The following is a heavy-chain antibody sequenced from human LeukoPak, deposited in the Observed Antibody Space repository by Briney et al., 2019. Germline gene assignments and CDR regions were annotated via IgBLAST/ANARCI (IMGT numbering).Heavy chain of an antibody. D-gene: IGHD2-2*01. Sequence: GGSLRLSCAASGFTFSDYYMSWIRQAPGKGLEWVSYISSSGSTIYYADSVKGRFTISRDNAKNSLYLQMNSLRAEDTAVYYCARDRGVVVPAATGIDYWGQGTLVTVSS. CDR1: GFTFSDYY. CDR3: ARDRGVVVPAATGIDY. V-gene: IGHV3-11*01. J-gene: IGHJ4*02. CDR2: ISSSGSTI.